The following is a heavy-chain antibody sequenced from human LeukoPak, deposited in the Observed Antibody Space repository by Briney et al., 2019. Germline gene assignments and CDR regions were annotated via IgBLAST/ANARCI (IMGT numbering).Heavy chain of an antibody. D-gene: IGHD1-7*01. V-gene: IGHV4-39*01. Sequence: SETLSLTCTVSGGSISSGSYYWGWIRQPPGKGLEWIGSIYYSGSTCYNPSLKSRVTISVDTSKNQFSLKLSSVTAADTAVYYCASHRITGTNHFDYWGQGTLVTVSS. CDR1: GGSISSGSYY. CDR3: ASHRITGTNHFDY. J-gene: IGHJ4*02. CDR2: IYYSGST.